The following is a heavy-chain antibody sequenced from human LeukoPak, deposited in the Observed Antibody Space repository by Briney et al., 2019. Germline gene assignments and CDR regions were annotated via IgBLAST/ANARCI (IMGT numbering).Heavy chain of an antibody. V-gene: IGHV1-69*13. CDR1: GGTFSSYA. D-gene: IGHD2-2*01. J-gene: IGHJ4*02. CDR3: AREEIDCSSTSCPFDY. CDR2: IIPIFGTA. Sequence: AVKVSCKASGGTFSSYAISWVRQAPGQGLEWMGGIIPIFGTANYAQKFQGRVTITADESTSTAYKELSSLRSEDTAVYYCAREEIDCSSTSCPFDYWGQGTLVTVSS.